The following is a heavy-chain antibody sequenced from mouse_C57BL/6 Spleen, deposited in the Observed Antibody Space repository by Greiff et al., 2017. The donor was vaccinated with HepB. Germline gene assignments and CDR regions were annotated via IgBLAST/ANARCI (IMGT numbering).Heavy chain of an antibody. CDR2: IYPGDGDT. D-gene: IGHD2-2*01. CDR3: AKRGLYGYYYAMDY. V-gene: IGHV1-82*01. CDR1: GYAFSSSW. J-gene: IGHJ4*01. Sequence: VQRVESGPELVKPGASVKISCKASGYAFSSSWMNWVKQRPGKGLEWIGRIYPGDGDTNYNGKFKGKATLTADKSSSTAYMQLSSLTSEDSAVYFCAKRGLYGYYYAMDYWGQGTSVTVSS.